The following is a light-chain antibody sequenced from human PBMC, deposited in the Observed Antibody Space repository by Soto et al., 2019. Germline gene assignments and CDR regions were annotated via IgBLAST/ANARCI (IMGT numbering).Light chain of an antibody. Sequence: ENLLTQSPDTLSLSAGERATLFCRASESINSGYVAWYQQKPGRAPRLLIYGASKRATGIPDRFSGRESGTDVTLAINSLEPGDSAVYYCQQDGRSPPFGRGTRLDIK. CDR1: ESINSGY. V-gene: IGKV3-20*01. CDR3: QQDGRSPP. J-gene: IGKJ5*01. CDR2: GAS.